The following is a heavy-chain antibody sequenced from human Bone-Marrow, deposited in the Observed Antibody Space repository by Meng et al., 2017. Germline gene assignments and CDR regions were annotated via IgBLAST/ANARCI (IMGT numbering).Heavy chain of an antibody. CDR1: GFTFSSYW. CDR2: IKQDGSEK. V-gene: IGHV3-7*01. Sequence: GESLKISCAASGFTFSSYWMSWVRQAPGKGLEWVANIKQDGSEKYYVDSVKGRFTISRDNSKNTLYLQMNSLRAEDTAVYYCATYNWETDYWGQGTLVTVSS. D-gene: IGHD1-20*01. J-gene: IGHJ4*02. CDR3: ATYNWETDY.